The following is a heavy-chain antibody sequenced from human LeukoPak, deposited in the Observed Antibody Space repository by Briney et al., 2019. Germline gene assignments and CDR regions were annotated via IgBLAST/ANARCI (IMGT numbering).Heavy chain of an antibody. J-gene: IGHJ1*01. CDR3: AKGSTPWGTEYFQH. CDR2: MCGSGDNT. CDR1: GFSFSTSS. D-gene: IGHD3-16*01. V-gene: IGHV3-23*01. Sequence: PGRSLRLPCTASGFSFSTSSMSWLRQAPGKGLEWVAAMCGSGDNTYYADFVKGRLTISRDNYQNTLYLDVRSLRADDTAVYYCAKGSTPWGTEYFQHWGQGSLVTVSS.